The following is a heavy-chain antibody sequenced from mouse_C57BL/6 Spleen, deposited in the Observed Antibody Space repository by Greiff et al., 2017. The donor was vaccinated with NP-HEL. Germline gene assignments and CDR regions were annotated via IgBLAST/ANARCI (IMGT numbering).Heavy chain of an antibody. J-gene: IGHJ2*01. CDR1: GYAFSSYW. D-gene: IGHD1-1*01. V-gene: IGHV1-80*01. Sequence: VQLQQSGAELVKPGASVKISCKASGYAFSSYWMNWVKQRPGKGLEWIGQIYPGDGDTNYNGKFKGKATLTADKSSSTAYMQLSSLTSEDSAVYFCARWDYYGSVFDYWGQGTTLTVSS. CDR2: IYPGDGDT. CDR3: ARWDYYGSVFDY.